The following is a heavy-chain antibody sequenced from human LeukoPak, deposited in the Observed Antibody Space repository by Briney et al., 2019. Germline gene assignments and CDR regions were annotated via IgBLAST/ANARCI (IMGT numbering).Heavy chain of an antibody. D-gene: IGHD5-18*01. Sequence: GRSLRLSCAASGFTFSSYGMHWVRQAPGKGLEWVAVIWYDGSNKYYAYSVKGRFTISRDNSKNTLYLQMNSLRAEDTAVYYCAKDAPPYGYRGLDYWGQGTLVTVSS. CDR3: AKDAPPYGYRGLDY. V-gene: IGHV3-33*06. J-gene: IGHJ4*02. CDR1: GFTFSSYG. CDR2: IWYDGSNK.